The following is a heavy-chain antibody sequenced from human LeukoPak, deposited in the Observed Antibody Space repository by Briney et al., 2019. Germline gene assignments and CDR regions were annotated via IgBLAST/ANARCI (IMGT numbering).Heavy chain of an antibody. V-gene: IGHV4-59*13. CDR1: GGSISSYH. D-gene: IGHD3-16*01. J-gene: IGHJ4*02. Sequence: SETLSLTCTVSGGSISSYHWSWIRQPPGKGLEWIGYIYYSGGTNYNPSLKSRISISVDTPKNQFCLKLNSVTAADTAAYYCARGVSGSYVFDSWGQGTLVTVSS. CDR2: IYYSGGT. CDR3: ARGVSGSYVFDS.